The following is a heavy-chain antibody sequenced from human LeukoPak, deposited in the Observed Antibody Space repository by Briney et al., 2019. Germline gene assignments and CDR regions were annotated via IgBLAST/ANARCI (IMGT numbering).Heavy chain of an antibody. CDR3: ARGATMVRGVIRFYYYMDA. D-gene: IGHD3-10*01. CDR1: GGSFSGSY. Sequence: SETLSLTCTVNGGSFSGSYWSWIRQSPGRGLEWIGEINHSGSTNYNPSLKSRVSISIDTSKNQFSLKLTSVTAADTAMYYCARGATMVRGVIRFYYYMDAWGKGTTVTVSS. J-gene: IGHJ6*03. CDR2: INHSGST. V-gene: IGHV4-34*01.